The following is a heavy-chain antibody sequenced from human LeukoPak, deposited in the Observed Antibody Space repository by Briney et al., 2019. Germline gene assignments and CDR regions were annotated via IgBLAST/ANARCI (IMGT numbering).Heavy chain of an antibody. V-gene: IGHV4-4*07. J-gene: IGHJ4*02. CDR1: GGSISSYY. D-gene: IGHD3-22*01. CDR3: ARAPTYYDSSGYGYYFDY. Sequence: SETLSLTCTVSGGSISSYYWSWIRQPAGKGLEWIGRIYTSGSTNYNPSLKSRVTMSVDTSKNQFSLKLSSVTPADTAVYYCARAPTYYDSSGYGYYFDYWGQGTLVTVSS. CDR2: IYTSGST.